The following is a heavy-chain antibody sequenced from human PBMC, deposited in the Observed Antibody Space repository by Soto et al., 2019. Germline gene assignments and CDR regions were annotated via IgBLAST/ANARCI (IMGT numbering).Heavy chain of an antibody. CDR2: ISYDGNNE. D-gene: IGHD3-22*01. CDR1: GFIFSAYG. J-gene: IGHJ4*02. CDR3: AKDTYYHDTTGYYVFDY. Sequence: QVQLVESGGGVVQPVRSLRLSCAASGFIFSAYGIHWVRQAPGKGLEWVAVISYDGNNEHYADSVKGRFTISRDNSKNTLFLQMSSLGAEDTAVYYCAKDTYYHDTTGYYVFDYWGQGTLVTVSS. V-gene: IGHV3-30*18.